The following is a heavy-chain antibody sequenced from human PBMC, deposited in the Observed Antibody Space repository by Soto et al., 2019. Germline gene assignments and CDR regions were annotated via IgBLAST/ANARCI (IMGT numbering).Heavy chain of an antibody. CDR2: IKEDGSEK. V-gene: IGHV3-7*04. CDR3: GRGMDV. J-gene: IGHJ6*02. Sequence: EVQLVESGGGLVQPGGSLRLSCVASGFTFSSYWMSWVRQAPGKGLEWVANIKEDGSEKNYVDSVKGRFTISRDNPKNSLYRQMNGRRAEDTAVYCCGRGMDVWGQGTTVTVSS. CDR1: GFTFSSYW.